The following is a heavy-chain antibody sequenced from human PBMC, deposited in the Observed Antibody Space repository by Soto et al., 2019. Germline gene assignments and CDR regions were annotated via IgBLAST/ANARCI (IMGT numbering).Heavy chain of an antibody. D-gene: IGHD3-10*01. Sequence: QVQLVQSGAEVKKPGSSVKVSCKASGDTFSFYTINWVRQAPGLGFEWMGRVNPILSMSNYAQKFQGRVTMTADKSTSTAYMELRSLRSEDTAFYYCATSYGSGYRAFDYWGQGALVTVSS. V-gene: IGHV1-69*02. CDR1: GDTFSFYT. J-gene: IGHJ4*02. CDR2: VNPILSMS. CDR3: ATSYGSGYRAFDY.